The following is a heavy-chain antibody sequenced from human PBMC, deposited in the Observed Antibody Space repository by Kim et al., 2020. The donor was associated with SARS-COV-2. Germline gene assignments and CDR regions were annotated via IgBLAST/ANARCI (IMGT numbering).Heavy chain of an antibody. Sequence: ASVKVSCKASGYTFTSYAMNWVRQAPGQGLEWMGWINTNTGNPTYAQGFTGRFVFSLDTSVSTAYLQISSLKAEDTAVYYCARGATQWLVIALENGVDYWGQGTLVTVSS. CDR2: INTNTGNP. V-gene: IGHV7-4-1*02. J-gene: IGHJ4*02. D-gene: IGHD6-19*01. CDR1: GYTFTSYA. CDR3: ARGATQWLVIALENGVDY.